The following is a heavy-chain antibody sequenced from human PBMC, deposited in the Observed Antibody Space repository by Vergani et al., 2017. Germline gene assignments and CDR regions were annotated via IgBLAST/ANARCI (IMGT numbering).Heavy chain of an antibody. CDR2: INTNTGTP. J-gene: IGHJ5*02. CDR1: GYTFTSYA. D-gene: IGHD2-2*01. V-gene: IGHV7-4-1*02. Sequence: QVQLVQSGSELKKPGASVKVSCKASGYTFTSYAMNWVRQAPGQGLEWMGWINTNTGTPTYAQGFTGRFVFSLDTSVSTAYLQISSLKAEDTAVYYCALDESSTSCINSVCITPETGSWFDPWGQGTLVTVSS. CDR3: ALDESSTSCINSVCITPETGSWFDP.